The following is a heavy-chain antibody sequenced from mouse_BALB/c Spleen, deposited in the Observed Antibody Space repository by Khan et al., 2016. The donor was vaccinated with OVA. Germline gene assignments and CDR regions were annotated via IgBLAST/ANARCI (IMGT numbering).Heavy chain of an antibody. J-gene: IGHJ2*01. CDR2: ISYSGNT. CDR1: GYSITSDYA. D-gene: IGHD1-1*02. V-gene: IGHV3-2*02. Sequence: EVQLVESGPGLVKPSQSLSLTCTVTGYSITSDYAWNWIRQFPGNKLEWMGYISYSGNTNYNPSLKSRISITRDTSKNQFFLPLNSVTTEDTATDYCARVDGVDFDYWGQGTTLTVSS. CDR3: ARVDGVDFDY.